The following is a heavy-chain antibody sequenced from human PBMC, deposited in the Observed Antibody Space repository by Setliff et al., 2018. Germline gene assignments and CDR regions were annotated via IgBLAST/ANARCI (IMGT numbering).Heavy chain of an antibody. CDR2: ISDSGST. CDR1: GGSINSYY. CDR3: ARHNLHGTATTFAFDI. J-gene: IGHJ3*02. D-gene: IGHD2-21*02. Sequence: SETLSLTCTVSGGSINSYYWSWIRQPPGKGLEWIAYISDSGSTNYNPSLKSRVPTSLDTSKNQSSLKLSSVTAADTAVYYCARHNLHGTATTFAFDIWGQGTMVTVSS. V-gene: IGHV4-59*08.